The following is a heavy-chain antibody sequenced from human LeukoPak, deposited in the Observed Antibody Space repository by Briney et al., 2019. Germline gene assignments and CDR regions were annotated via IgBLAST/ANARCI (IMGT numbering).Heavy chain of an antibody. J-gene: IGHJ4*02. D-gene: IGHD2-2*01. V-gene: IGHV4-34*01. CDR2: INHSGST. CDR1: GGSFSGYY. Sequence: SETLSLACAVYGGSFSGYYWSWIRQPPGKGLEWIGEINHSGSTNYNPSLKSRVTISVDTSKNQFSLKLSSVTAADTAVYYCARGQRRRYCSSTSCYAYDYWGQGTLVTVSS. CDR3: ARGQRRRYCSSTSCYAYDY.